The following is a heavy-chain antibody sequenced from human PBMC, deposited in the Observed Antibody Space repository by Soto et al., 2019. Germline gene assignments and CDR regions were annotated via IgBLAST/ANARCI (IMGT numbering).Heavy chain of an antibody. CDR2: ISSYNGNT. Sequence: QVQLVQSGPGVKKPGASVKVSCKASGYIFTNYGITWVRQGPGQGLEWVGWISSYNGNTNYAQQFQGRVTMTTDIPPTMTYMAVTTLTSADTAVYYCARYLPSDFWSTSTSRNYYIDYWGQGTLVTASS. CDR1: GYIFTNYG. CDR3: ARYLPSDFWSTSTSRNYYIDY. D-gene: IGHD3-3*01. J-gene: IGHJ4*02. V-gene: IGHV1-18*01.